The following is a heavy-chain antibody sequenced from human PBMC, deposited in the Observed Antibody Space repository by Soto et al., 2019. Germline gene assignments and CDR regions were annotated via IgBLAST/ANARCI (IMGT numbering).Heavy chain of an antibody. CDR1: GVSSTSFY. CDR3: ARQGITMIVVVVTDNWFDP. J-gene: IGHJ5*02. D-gene: IGHD3-22*01. V-gene: IGHV4-59*08. Sequence: ASETLSLTCTVSGVSSTSFYWSWIRQSPGKGLEWIGYIFDNGDVKYNPSLMSRLTISVDTSRNQFSLKLNSVTAADTAVYYCARQGITMIVVVVTDNWFDPWGQGTLVTVSS. CDR2: IFDNGDV.